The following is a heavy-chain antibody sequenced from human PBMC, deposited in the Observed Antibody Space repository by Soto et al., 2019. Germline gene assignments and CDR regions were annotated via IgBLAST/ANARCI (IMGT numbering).Heavy chain of an antibody. CDR3: ARAALDIVVVPAAPGPFDY. J-gene: IGHJ4*02. CDR1: GFTFTSSA. CDR2: IVVGSGNT. Sequence: SVKVSCKASGFTFTSSAVQWVRQARGQRLEWIGWIVVGSGNTNYAQKFQGRVTITADKSTSTAYMELSSLRSEDTAVYYCARAALDIVVVPAAPGPFDYWGQGTLVTVSS. V-gene: IGHV1-58*01. D-gene: IGHD2-2*03.